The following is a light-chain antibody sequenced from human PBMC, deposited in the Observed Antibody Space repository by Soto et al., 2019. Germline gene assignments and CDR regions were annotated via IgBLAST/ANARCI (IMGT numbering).Light chain of an antibody. V-gene: IGKV3-20*01. J-gene: IGKJ3*01. CDR1: QSVSSSY. Sequence: EIVLTQSPGTLSLSPGERATLSCRASQSVSSSYLAWYQQKPGQAPRLLIYGASSRATVIPDRFSGSGSVTDFTLTISRLEPEDFAVYYCQHYGSSPLFPFGPGTKVDIK. CDR2: GAS. CDR3: QHYGSSPLFP.